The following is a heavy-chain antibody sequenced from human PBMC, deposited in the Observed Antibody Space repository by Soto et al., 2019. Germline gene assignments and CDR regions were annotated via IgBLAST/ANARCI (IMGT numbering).Heavy chain of an antibody. J-gene: IGHJ6*03. V-gene: IGHV1-69*08. Sequence: QVQLVQSGAEVKKPGSSVKVSCKASGGTFSSYTISWVRQAPGQGLEWMGRIIPILGIANYAQKFQGRVTITADKSTSTAYMELSSLRSEDTAVYYCARDMVAAGYYYYMDVWGKGTTVTVSS. CDR2: IIPILGIA. CDR3: ARDMVAAGYYYYMDV. D-gene: IGHD6-13*01. CDR1: GGTFSSYT.